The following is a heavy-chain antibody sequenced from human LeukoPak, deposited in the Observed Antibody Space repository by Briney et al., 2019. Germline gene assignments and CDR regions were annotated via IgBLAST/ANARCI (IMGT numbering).Heavy chain of an antibody. V-gene: IGHV3-7*01. CDR3: ARYAAMDV. J-gene: IGHJ6*02. D-gene: IGHD2-15*01. CDR2: IKQDGSEQ. CDR1: GFTLSHYW. Sequence: QAGGSLRLSCAASGFTLSHYWMTWVRQAPGKGLEWVANIKQDGSEQYYVDSVKGRFTISRDNAKNSLYLQMNSLRAEDTAVYYCARYAAMDVWGQGTMVTVS.